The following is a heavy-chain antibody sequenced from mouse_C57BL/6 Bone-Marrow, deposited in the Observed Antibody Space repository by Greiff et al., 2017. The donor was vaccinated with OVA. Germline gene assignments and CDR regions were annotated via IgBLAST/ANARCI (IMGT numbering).Heavy chain of an antibody. CDR1: GYTFTSYW. CDR2: IDPSDSYT. V-gene: IGHV1-69*01. D-gene: IGHD3-2*02. Sequence: QVQLQQPGAELVMPGASVKLSCKASGYTFTSYWMHWVKQRPGQGLEWIGEIDPSDSYTNYNQKFKGKSTLTVDKSSSTAYMQLSSLTSEDSAVYYCASKDSSGYFFAYWGQGTLVTVSA. CDR3: ASKDSSGYFFAY. J-gene: IGHJ3*01.